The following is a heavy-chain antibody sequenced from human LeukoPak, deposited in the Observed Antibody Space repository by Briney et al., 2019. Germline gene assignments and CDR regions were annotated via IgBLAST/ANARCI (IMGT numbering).Heavy chain of an antibody. J-gene: IGHJ5*02. CDR3: AKDYQGSLNWFDP. D-gene: IGHD2-2*01. V-gene: IGHV3-23*01. CDR1: GFTFNNYA. Sequence: GGSLRLSCAASGFTFNNYAMSWVRQAPGKGLEWVSAINSGGTYTYYADSVKGRFTISRDNSENTLYLQMNSLRAEDTAVYYCAKDYQGSLNWFDPWGQGTLVTVSS. CDR2: INSGGTYT.